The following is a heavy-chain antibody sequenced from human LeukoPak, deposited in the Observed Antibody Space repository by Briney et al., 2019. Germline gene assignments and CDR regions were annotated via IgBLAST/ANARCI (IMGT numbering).Heavy chain of an antibody. CDR1: GYTFTGYY. CDR3: ARGIGSWANAFDI. J-gene: IGHJ3*02. D-gene: IGHD3-10*01. CDR2: MNPNSGNT. Sequence: ASVKVSCKASGYTFTGYYMYWLRQATGQGLEWMGWMNPNSGNTGYAQKFQGRVTITRNTSISTAYMELSSLRSEDTAVYYCARGIGSWANAFDIWGQGTMVTVSS. V-gene: IGHV1-8*03.